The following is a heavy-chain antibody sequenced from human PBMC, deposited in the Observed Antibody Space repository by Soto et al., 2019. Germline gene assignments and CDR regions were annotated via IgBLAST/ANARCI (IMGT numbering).Heavy chain of an antibody. D-gene: IGHD3-22*01. CDR1: GFTFSSYA. J-gene: IGHJ4*02. CDR3: AKAATYYYDSSGSLMGEYYFDY. Sequence: GGSLRLSCAASGFTFSSYAMNWVRQAPGKGLEWVSVISGSGDSKYYADSVKGRFTISRDNSKSTLYLQMNSLRAEDTAVYYCAKAATYYYDSSGSLMGEYYFDYWGQGTLVTVSS. V-gene: IGHV3-23*01. CDR2: ISGSGDSK.